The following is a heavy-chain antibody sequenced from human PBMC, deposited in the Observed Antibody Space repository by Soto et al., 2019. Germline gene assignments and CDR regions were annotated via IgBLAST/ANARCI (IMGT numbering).Heavy chain of an antibody. CDR3: ARSQGSSTSLEIYYYYYYGMDV. Sequence: QVQLVQSGAEVKKPGSSVKVSCKASGGTFSSYAISWVRQAPGQGLEWMGGIIPISGTANYAQKFQGRATITADESTSTAYMELSSLRSEDTDVYYCARSQGSSTSLEIYYYYYYGMDVWGQGTTVTVSS. CDR1: GGTFSSYA. CDR2: IIPISGTA. V-gene: IGHV1-69*01. J-gene: IGHJ6*02. D-gene: IGHD2-2*01.